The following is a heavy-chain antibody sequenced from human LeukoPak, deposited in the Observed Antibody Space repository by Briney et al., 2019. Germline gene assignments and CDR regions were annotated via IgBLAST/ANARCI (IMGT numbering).Heavy chain of an antibody. Sequence: GGSLRLSCAASGFAFSSYWMHWVRQAPGKGLVWVSRINSDGSTTSYADSVKGRFTISRDNAKNTLYLQMNSLRAEDTAVYYCSRGLYSSTLGYWGQGTLVTVSS. J-gene: IGHJ4*02. CDR2: INSDGSTT. CDR1: GFAFSSYW. CDR3: SRGLYSSTLGY. D-gene: IGHD6-13*01. V-gene: IGHV3-74*01.